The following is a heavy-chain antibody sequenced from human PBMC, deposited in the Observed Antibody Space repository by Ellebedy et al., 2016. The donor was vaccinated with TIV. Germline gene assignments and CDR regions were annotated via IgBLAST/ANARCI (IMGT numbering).Heavy chain of an antibody. Sequence: GESLKISXAASGFTFSSYGMHWVRQAPGKGLEWVAVIWYDGSNKYYADSVKGRFTISRDNSKNTLYLQMNSLRAEDTAVYYCARDDTDTAMVKRPFDYWGQGTLVTVSS. D-gene: IGHD5-18*01. V-gene: IGHV3-33*01. CDR2: IWYDGSNK. J-gene: IGHJ4*02. CDR3: ARDDTDTAMVKRPFDY. CDR1: GFTFSSYG.